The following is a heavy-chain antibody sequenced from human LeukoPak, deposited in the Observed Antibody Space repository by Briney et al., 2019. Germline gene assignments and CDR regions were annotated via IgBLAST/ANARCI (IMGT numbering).Heavy chain of an antibody. Sequence: SETLSLTCAVSGYSISSGYYWGWIRQPPGKGLEWIGIIYNSGNTYYNPSLKSRVTISVDTSKNQFSLNLSSVTAADTAVYYCARLARYCSSTTCYHFDYWGQGTLVTVSS. V-gene: IGHV4-38-2*01. J-gene: IGHJ4*02. CDR2: IYNSGNT. D-gene: IGHD2-2*01. CDR1: GYSISSGYY. CDR3: ARLARYCSSTTCYHFDY.